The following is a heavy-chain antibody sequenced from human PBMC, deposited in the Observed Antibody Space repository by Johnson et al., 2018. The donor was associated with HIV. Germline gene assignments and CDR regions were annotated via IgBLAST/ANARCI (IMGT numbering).Heavy chain of an antibody. CDR1: GFIFDDYA. CDR3: AKDLCCGADCYQISITRPVGGAFDI. V-gene: IGHV3-9*01. CDR2: ISWYSGRI. D-gene: IGHD2-21*02. Sequence: VQLVESGGRLVQPGRSLRLSCAASGFIFDDYAMHWVRQVPGKGLEWVSGISWYSGRIGYADFVKGRFTISRDHAKNSLYLQMSSLRPEDTALYYCAKDLCCGADCYQISITRPVGGAFDIWGPGTVVTVTS. J-gene: IGHJ3*02.